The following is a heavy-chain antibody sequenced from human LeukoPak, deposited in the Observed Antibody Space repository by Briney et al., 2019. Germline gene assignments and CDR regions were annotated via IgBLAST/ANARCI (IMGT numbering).Heavy chain of an antibody. V-gene: IGHV3-64D*09. D-gene: IGHD2-15*01. CDR1: GFPFSSYA. CDR2: ISDSGGST. CDR3: VRGYSFGPYGMDV. Sequence: GGSLRLSCSASGFPFSSYAMHWVRQAPGKGLEYVSAISDSGGSTYYADSVKGRFTISRGNSKNTLYLQMSSLRADDTAVYFCVRGYSFGPYGMDVWGQGTTVTVSS. J-gene: IGHJ6*02.